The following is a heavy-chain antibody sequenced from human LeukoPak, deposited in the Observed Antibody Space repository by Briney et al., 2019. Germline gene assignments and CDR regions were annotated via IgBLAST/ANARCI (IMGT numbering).Heavy chain of an antibody. J-gene: IGHJ5*02. D-gene: IGHD3-16*01. Sequence: GGSLKLSCAASGFTFSGSAMHWVRQASGKGLEWVGRIRSKANSYATAYAASVKGRFTISRDDSKNTAYLQMNSLKTEDTAVYYCTRPIQGLYEGPRFDPWGRGTLVTVSS. CDR1: GFTFSGSA. CDR3: TRPIQGLYEGPRFDP. CDR2: IRSKANSYAT. V-gene: IGHV3-73*01.